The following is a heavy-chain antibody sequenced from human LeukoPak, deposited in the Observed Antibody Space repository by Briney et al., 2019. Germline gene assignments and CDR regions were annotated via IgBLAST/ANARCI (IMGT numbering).Heavy chain of an antibody. CDR2: ISAYNGNT. J-gene: IGHJ6*03. CDR3: ARDLGVGDIVVVPAVIGYYYYYMDV. CDR1: GGTFSSYA. D-gene: IGHD2-2*01. V-gene: IGHV1-18*01. Sequence: ASVKVSCKAPGGTFSSYAISWVRQAPGQGLEWMGWISAYNGNTNYAQKLQGRVTMTTDTSTSTAYMELRSLRSDDTAVYYCARDLGVGDIVVVPAVIGYYYYYMDVWGKGTTVTVSS.